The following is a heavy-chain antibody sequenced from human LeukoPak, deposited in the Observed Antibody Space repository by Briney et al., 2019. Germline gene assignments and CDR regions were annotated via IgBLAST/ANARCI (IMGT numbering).Heavy chain of an antibody. D-gene: IGHD3-16*01. J-gene: IGHJ3*02. CDR2: ISGSGGST. CDR1: GFTFSSYA. V-gene: IGHV3-23*01. Sequence: GGSLRLSCAASGFTFSSYAMSWVRQAPGKGLEWVSAISGSGGSTYYGDSVKGRFTISRDNSKNTLYLQMNSLRAEDTAVYYCAKGQWGTGIMDAFDIWGQGTMVTVSS. CDR3: AKGQWGTGIMDAFDI.